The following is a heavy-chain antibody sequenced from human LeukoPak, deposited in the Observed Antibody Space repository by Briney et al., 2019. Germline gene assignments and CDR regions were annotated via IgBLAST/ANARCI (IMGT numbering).Heavy chain of an antibody. V-gene: IGHV3-21*06. CDR3: AKDGGFWSDYSYFDY. J-gene: IGHJ4*02. CDR2: ISSRSSFK. D-gene: IGHD3-3*01. Sequence: GGSLRLSCAASGFTLSSHRMDWVRQAPGRGLEWVSSISSRSSFKDYADSVKGRFTISRDNAKNLLYLQMNSLRAEDTAVYFCAKDGGFWSDYSYFDYWGQGTQVTVSS. CDR1: GFTLSSHR.